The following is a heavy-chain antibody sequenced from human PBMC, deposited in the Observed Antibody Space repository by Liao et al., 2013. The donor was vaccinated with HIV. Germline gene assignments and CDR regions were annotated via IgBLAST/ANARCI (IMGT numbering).Heavy chain of an antibody. CDR2: INHSGST. J-gene: IGHJ5*02. V-gene: IGHV4-34*01. D-gene: IGHD7-27*01. CDR1: GGSFSDYY. CDR3: ATKRVSSWGNWFDP. Sequence: QVQLQQWGAGLLKPSETLSLTCAVYGGSFSDYYWSWIRQPPGKGLEWIGEINHSGSTNYNPSLKSRVTVSVDTSKNQFSLKLSSVTAADTAVYYCATKRVSSWGNWFDPWGQGTLVTVSS.